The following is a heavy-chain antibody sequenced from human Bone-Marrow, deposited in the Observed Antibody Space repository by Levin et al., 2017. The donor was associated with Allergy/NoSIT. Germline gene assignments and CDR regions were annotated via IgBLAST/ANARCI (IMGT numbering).Heavy chain of an antibody. CDR3: ATANIEVADTRNGFDV. CDR2: LDPEHGDT. J-gene: IGHJ3*01. V-gene: IGHV1-24*01. D-gene: IGHD6-19*01. Sequence: GASVKVSCKVSGFSLSELSIHWVRQAPGKGLEWMGGLDPEHGDTIFSQKFQDRITMTEDTSTDTAYMELSSLRSEDTAVYYCATANIEVADTRNGFDVWGQGTMVTVSS. CDR1: GFSLSELS.